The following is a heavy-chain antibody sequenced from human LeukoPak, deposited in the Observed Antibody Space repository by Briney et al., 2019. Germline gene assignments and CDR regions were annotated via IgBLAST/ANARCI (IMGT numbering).Heavy chain of an antibody. CDR1: GFTFSSYW. CDR2: IKQDGIEK. Sequence: GGSLRLSCAASGFTFSSYWMSWVRQAPGKGLEWVANIKQDGIEKYYVDSVKGRFTISRDNAKNSLYLQMNSLRAEDTAVYYCARPKGAIAAAGYDYWGQGTLVTVSS. CDR3: ARPKGAIAAAGYDY. J-gene: IGHJ4*02. D-gene: IGHD6-13*01. V-gene: IGHV3-7*01.